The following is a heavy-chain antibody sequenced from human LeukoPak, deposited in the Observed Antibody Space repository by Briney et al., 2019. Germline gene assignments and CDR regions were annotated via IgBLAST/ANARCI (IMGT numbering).Heavy chain of an antibody. Sequence: GRSLRLSCAASGFTFSSYGMHWVRQAPGKGLEWVAVISFDASNKYYADSVKGRFTISRDNSKNTLYLQMNSLRAEDTAVYYCAKDVDPFGSGSYVEGFDYWGQGTLVTVSS. J-gene: IGHJ4*02. CDR1: GFTFSSYG. CDR2: ISFDASNK. D-gene: IGHD3-10*01. V-gene: IGHV3-30*18. CDR3: AKDVDPFGSGSYVEGFDY.